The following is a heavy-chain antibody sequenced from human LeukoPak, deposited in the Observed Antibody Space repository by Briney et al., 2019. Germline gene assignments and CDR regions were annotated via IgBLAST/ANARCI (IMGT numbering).Heavy chain of an antibody. CDR1: GGSIISNNYY. CDR2: IYYSGST. Sequence: PSETLSLTCTVSGGSIISNNYYWDWIRQPPGKGLEWIGSIYYSGSTYYNPSLKSRVTISVDTSKNQFSLRLSSVTAADTAVYYCARHGYSYTPWFDPWGQGTLVTVSS. V-gene: IGHV4-39*01. D-gene: IGHD5-18*01. J-gene: IGHJ5*02. CDR3: ARHGYSYTPWFDP.